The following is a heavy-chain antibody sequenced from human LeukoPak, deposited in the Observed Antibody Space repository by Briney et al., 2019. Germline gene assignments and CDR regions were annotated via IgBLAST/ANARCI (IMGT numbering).Heavy chain of an antibody. D-gene: IGHD6-19*01. Sequence: PGGSLRLSCAASGFTFSSDWMSWVRQAPGKGLEWVANIKQDGSEKYYVDSVKGRFTISRDNAKNSLYSQMNSLRAEDTAVYYCAREDYSSGWSFDYWGQGTLVTVSS. J-gene: IGHJ4*02. CDR2: IKQDGSEK. CDR3: AREDYSSGWSFDY. CDR1: GFTFSSDW. V-gene: IGHV3-7*01.